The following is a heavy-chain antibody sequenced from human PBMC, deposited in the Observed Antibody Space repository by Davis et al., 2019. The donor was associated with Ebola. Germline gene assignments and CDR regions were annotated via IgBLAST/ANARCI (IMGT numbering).Heavy chain of an antibody. CDR3: AKDLGPYRLSIAVAADY. D-gene: IGHD6-19*01. CDR1: GFTFSSYA. CDR2: ISGSGGST. J-gene: IGHJ4*02. V-gene: IGHV3-23*01. Sequence: GESLKIPCAASGFTFSSYAMKWVRQAPGKGLEWVSTISGSGGSTYYADSVRGRFTISRDNSKNTLYLQMNSLKAEDTAVYYCAKDLGPYRLSIAVAADYWGQGTLVTVSS.